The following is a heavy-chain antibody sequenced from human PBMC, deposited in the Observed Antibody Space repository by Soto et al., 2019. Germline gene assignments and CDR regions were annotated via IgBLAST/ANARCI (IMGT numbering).Heavy chain of an antibody. V-gene: IGHV3-72*01. CDR1: GFIFSDHY. Sequence: EVQLVASGGGLVQPGGSLRLSCAASGFIFSDHYMDWVRQAPGKGLEWLGRSKNKANSYTTDYAGSVKGRFTVSRDDSKNSLYLQMNSLKTEDTAVYYCTSAVSATRASGLDVWGQGTTVTVSS. CDR2: SKNKANSYTT. CDR3: TSAVSATRASGLDV. D-gene: IGHD2-15*01. J-gene: IGHJ6*02.